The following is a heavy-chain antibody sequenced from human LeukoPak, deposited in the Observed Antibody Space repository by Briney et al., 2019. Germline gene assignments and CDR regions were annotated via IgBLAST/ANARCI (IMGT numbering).Heavy chain of an antibody. CDR1: GFTFGDYA. CDR3: TSGYCSGGSCYSMDY. Sequence: PGRSLRLSCPASGFTFGDYAMSWVRQAPGKGLEWVGFIRSKAYGGTTEYAASVKGRFTISRDDSKSIAYLQMNSLKTEDTAVYYCTSGYCSGGSCYSMDYWGQGTLVTVSS. V-gene: IGHV3-49*04. D-gene: IGHD2-15*01. J-gene: IGHJ4*02. CDR2: IRSKAYGGTT.